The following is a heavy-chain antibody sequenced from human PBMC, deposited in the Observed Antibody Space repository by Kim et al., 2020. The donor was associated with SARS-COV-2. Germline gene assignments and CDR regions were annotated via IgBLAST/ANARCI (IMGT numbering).Heavy chain of an antibody. D-gene: IGHD6-13*01. CDR3: AKLGAAAGPMDV. Sequence: GGSLRLSCAASGFTFSSYGMHWVRQAPGKGMEWVAVISYDGSNKYYADSVKGRFTISRDNSKNTLYLQMNSLRAEDTAVYYCAKLGAAAGPMDVWGQGT. J-gene: IGHJ6*02. V-gene: IGHV3-30*18. CDR2: ISYDGSNK. CDR1: GFTFSSYG.